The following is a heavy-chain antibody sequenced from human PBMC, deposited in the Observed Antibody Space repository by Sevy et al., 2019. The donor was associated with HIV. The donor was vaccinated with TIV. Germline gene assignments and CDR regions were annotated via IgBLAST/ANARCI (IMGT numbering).Heavy chain of an antibody. D-gene: IGHD4-17*01. CDR1: GFTFSTYG. V-gene: IGHV3-33*01. Sequence: GGSLRLSCAASGFTFSTYGMHWVRQAPGKGLEWVAVMWFDGSSTYYADSVKGRFTISRDIAKNTLHLQMNSLRAEDTAVYYYARDLEFYDYGDYGPAFMPDYWGQGTLVTVSS. CDR2: MWFDGSST. CDR3: ARDLEFYDYGDYGPAFMPDY. J-gene: IGHJ4*02.